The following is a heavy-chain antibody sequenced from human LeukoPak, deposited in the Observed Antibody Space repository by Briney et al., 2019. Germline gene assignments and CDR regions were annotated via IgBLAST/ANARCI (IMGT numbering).Heavy chain of an antibody. CDR1: GFTFDDYA. J-gene: IGHJ3*02. CDR3: AKNKNDAFDI. CDR2: MSWYSGSI. V-gene: IGHV3-9*01. Sequence: GGSLRLSCAASGFTFDDYAMHWVRQAPGKGLEGVSGMSWYSGSIGYADSVKGRFTISRDNAKNSLYLQMNSLRAEDTALYYCAKNKNDAFDIWGQGTMVTVSS.